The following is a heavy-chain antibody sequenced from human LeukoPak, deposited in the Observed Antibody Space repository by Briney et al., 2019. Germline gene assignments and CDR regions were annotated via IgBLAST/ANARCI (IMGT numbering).Heavy chain of an antibody. D-gene: IGHD5-24*01. Sequence: ASVKVSCKASGYTFTSYYMHWVRQAPGQGLEWMGIINPSGGSTSYAQKFQGRVTMTRDTSTSTAYMELSSLRSEDTAVYYCARPRDGYTVVQTAEYFQHWGQGTLVTVSS. J-gene: IGHJ1*01. CDR2: INPSGGST. CDR1: GYTFTSYY. V-gene: IGHV1-46*01. CDR3: ARPRDGYTVVQTAEYFQH.